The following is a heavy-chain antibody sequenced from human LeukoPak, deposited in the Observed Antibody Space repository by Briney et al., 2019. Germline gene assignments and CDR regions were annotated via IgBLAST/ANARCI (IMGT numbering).Heavy chain of an antibody. CDR1: GFTFSSYS. D-gene: IGHD5-18*01. V-gene: IGHV3-48*01. J-gene: IGHJ5*02. CDR2: ISSSSSTI. CDR3: ARKGLELWSQAATGDYNWFDP. Sequence: GGSLRLSCAASGFTFSSYSMNWVRQAPGKGLEWVSYISSSSSTIYYADSVKGRSTISRDNAKNSLYLQMNSLRAEDTAVYYCARKGLELWSQAATGDYNWFDPWGQGTLVTVSS.